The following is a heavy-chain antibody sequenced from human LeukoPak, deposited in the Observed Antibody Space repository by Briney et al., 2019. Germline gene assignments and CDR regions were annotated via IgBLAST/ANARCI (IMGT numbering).Heavy chain of an antibody. J-gene: IGHJ4*02. V-gene: IGHV3-30*19. CDR3: ARDGMGATHYFDY. CDR1: GFTFSSYG. Sequence: GRSLRLSCAASGFTFSSYGMHWVRQAPGKGLEWVALIWYDGSNKYYADSVKGRFTISRDNSKDTLSLQMSSLRAEDTAVYYCARDGMGATHYFDYWGRGTLVTVSS. D-gene: IGHD1-26*01. CDR2: IWYDGSNK.